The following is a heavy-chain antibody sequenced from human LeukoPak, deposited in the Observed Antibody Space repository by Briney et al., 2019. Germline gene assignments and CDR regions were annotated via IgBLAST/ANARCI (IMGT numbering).Heavy chain of an antibody. CDR1: GGSISSGSYY. CDR3: ARHRNYYGSGSYRAKFDY. Sequence: SETLSLTCTVSGGSISSGSYYWSWIRQPAGKGLEWIGRIYTSGSTNYNPSLKSRVTISVDTSKNQFSLKLSSVTAADTAVYFCARHRNYYGSGSYRAKFDYWGQGTLVTVSS. CDR2: IYTSGST. J-gene: IGHJ4*02. V-gene: IGHV4-61*02. D-gene: IGHD3-10*01.